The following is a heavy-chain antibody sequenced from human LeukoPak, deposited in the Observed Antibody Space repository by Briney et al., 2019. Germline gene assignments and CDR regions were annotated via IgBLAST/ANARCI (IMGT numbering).Heavy chain of an antibody. J-gene: IGHJ3*02. CDR1: GGSISTDSYY. V-gene: IGHV4-39*01. CDR3: ARHKYGLKGSFDI. D-gene: IGHD4-17*01. Sequence: SETLSLTCTVSGGSISTDSYYWGWIRQPPGEGLEWIGSIYYSGSTYYNPSLKSRITISVDTSKNQFSLKLSSVTAADTAVYYCARHKYGLKGSFDIWGQGTMVTASS. CDR2: IYYSGST.